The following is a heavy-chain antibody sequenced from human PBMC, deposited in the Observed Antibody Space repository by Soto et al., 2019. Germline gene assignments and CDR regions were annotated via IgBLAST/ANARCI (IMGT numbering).Heavy chain of an antibody. J-gene: IGHJ5*02. V-gene: IGHV3-23*01. CDR3: AKDLLPRGFVVTVAAPNNWFDP. D-gene: IGHD2-15*01. CDR2: ISGSGST. Sequence: EVQMLESGGTFVQPGGSLRLSCAASGFSFSSFAMNWVRQAPGKGLEWVSAISGSGSTYYADSVRGRFTISRDNSKSTLFLQMKSLRADDTAVYYCAKDLLPRGFVVTVAAPNNWFDPWGQGTLVTVSS. CDR1: GFSFSSFA.